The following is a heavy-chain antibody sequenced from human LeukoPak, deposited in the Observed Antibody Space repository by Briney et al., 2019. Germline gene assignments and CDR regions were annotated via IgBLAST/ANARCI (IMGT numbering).Heavy chain of an antibody. CDR3: ARRKADGDGEFDY. V-gene: IGHV1-18*04. CDR1: GYTFTSYY. J-gene: IGHJ4*02. CDR2: ISAYNGNT. D-gene: IGHD4-17*01. Sequence: ASVKVSCKASGYTFTSYYMHWVRQAPGQGLEWMGWISAYNGNTNYAQKLQGRVTMTTDTSTSTAYMELRSLRSDDTAVYYCARRKADGDGEFDYWDQGTLVTVSS.